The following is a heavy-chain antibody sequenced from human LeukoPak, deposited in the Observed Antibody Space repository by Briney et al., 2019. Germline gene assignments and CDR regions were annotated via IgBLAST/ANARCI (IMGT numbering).Heavy chain of an antibody. D-gene: IGHD6-13*01. Sequence: GESLEISCQGFGYSCTSYWIGWVRQRPGKGMEWMGVIYPGDSRIRYNPSFQGQVTISVDKSISTAYLQWVSLRASDSAMYYCACRDLTSTWSFPWGQGTLVTVSS. V-gene: IGHV5-51*01. CDR2: IYPGDSRI. CDR3: ACRDLTSTWSFP. CDR1: GYSCTSYW. J-gene: IGHJ5*02.